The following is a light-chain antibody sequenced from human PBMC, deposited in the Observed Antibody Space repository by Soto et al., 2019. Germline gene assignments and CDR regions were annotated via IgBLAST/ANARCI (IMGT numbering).Light chain of an antibody. CDR1: QSVGSN. V-gene: IGKV3-15*01. CDR3: QQYNNWPPDRP. J-gene: IGKJ1*01. Sequence: EIVMTQSPATLSVSPGDRAALSCRASQSVGSNLAWYQQKPGQAPRLLIYGASTRATGIPARFSGSGSGTEFTLTISSLQSEDFAIYLCQQYNNWPPDRPFGQGT. CDR2: GAS.